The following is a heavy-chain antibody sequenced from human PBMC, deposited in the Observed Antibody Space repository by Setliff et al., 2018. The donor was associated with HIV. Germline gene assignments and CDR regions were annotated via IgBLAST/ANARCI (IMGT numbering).Heavy chain of an antibody. V-gene: IGHV1-69*13. CDR1: GGTFSNYA. CDR3: ARDGFYYDTSGYPGTRWFDP. Sequence: SVKVSCKASGGTFSNYAITWVRQAPGQGLDWMGGIIPIFGTANYAQKFQGRVTITADESTSTAYMKLSSLRSEDTAVYYCARDGFYYDTSGYPGTRWFDPWGQGTLVTVSS. J-gene: IGHJ5*02. D-gene: IGHD3-22*01. CDR2: IIPIFGTA.